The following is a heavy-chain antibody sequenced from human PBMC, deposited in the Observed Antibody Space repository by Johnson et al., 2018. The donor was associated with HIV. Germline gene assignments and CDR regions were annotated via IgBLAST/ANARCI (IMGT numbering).Heavy chain of an antibody. Sequence: QVQLVESGGGVVQPGRSLRLSCAASGFTFSSYGMHWVRQAPGKGLEWVAVIWYDGSNKYYVDSVKGRFTISRDNSKNTLYLQMNSLRAEDTAVYYCAKVLKAGGRMNDGFDIWGQGTLVTVSS. V-gene: IGHV3-33*06. CDR1: GFTFSSYG. D-gene: IGHD1-26*01. J-gene: IGHJ3*02. CDR3: AKVLKAGGRMNDGFDI. CDR2: IWYDGSNK.